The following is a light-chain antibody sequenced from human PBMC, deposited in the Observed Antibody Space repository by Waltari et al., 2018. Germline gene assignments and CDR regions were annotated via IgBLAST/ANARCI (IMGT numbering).Light chain of an antibody. CDR2: RAS. J-gene: IGKJ2*01. CDR1: QSVRGNY. CDR3: HQYGSSPPYT. V-gene: IGKV3-20*01. Sequence: VLTQSPDTLSLSPGEGATLSCRASQSVRGNYLAWYQQKPGQPPRLRIHRASNRATDIPGRFSGTGSGTDFTLTISRLEPEDFAVYFCHQYGSSPPYTFGQGTKLEVK.